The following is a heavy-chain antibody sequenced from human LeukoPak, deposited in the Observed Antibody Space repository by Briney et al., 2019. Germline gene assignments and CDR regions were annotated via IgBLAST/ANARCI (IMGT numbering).Heavy chain of an antibody. Sequence: SVKVSCKASGGTFSSYAISWVRQAPGQGLEWMGRIIPILGIANYAQKFQGRVTITADKSTSTAYMELSSLRSGDTAVYYCARERLDCSSTSCYGGYYGMDVWGQGTTVTVSS. V-gene: IGHV1-69*04. CDR2: IIPILGIA. CDR3: ARERLDCSSTSCYGGYYGMDV. CDR1: GGTFSSYA. J-gene: IGHJ6*02. D-gene: IGHD2-2*01.